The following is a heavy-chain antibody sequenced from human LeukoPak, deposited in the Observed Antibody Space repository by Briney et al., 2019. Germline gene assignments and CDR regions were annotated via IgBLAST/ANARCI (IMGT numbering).Heavy chain of an antibody. Sequence: ASVKVSCKISGYTITGSYIHWVRQAPGQGLEWMGWINPKTGGTDYAQSFQGRVTMTRDTSISTVDMELNSLTSDDTAVYYCARDHKLDQPLDSWGQGTLVTVSS. CDR1: GYTITGSY. J-gene: IGHJ5*01. D-gene: IGHD1/OR15-1a*01. CDR2: INPKTGGT. CDR3: ARDHKLDQPLDS. V-gene: IGHV1-2*02.